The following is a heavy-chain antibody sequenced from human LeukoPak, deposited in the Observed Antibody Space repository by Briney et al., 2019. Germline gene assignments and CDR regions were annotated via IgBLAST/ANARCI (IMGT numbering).Heavy chain of an antibody. D-gene: IGHD4-11*01. CDR1: GFTFSSYA. J-gene: IGHJ4*02. CDR2: ISGSGDST. Sequence: GGSLRLSCAASGFTFSSYAMSWVRQAPGKGLEWVSGISGSGDSTYYADSVKGRFTISRDNSKNTLSLQMNSLRAEDTAEYYCAKDRSDYSNKRGFDYWGQGTLVTVSS. CDR3: AKDRSDYSNKRGFDY. V-gene: IGHV3-23*01.